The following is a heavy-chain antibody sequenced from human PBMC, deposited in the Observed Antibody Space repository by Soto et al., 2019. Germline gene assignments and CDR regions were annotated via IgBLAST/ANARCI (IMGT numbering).Heavy chain of an antibody. J-gene: IGHJ3*02. D-gene: IGHD4-17*01. V-gene: IGHV3-48*02. CDR2: ISSSRSSI. CDR3: ATSFGDYVSYAFHI. Sequence: EVQLVESGGGLVQPGGSLRLSCAASGFTFNSYSMYWVREAPGKGLEWVSYISSSRSSIYYADSVKGRFTISRDDAKNALHLQMNSLRDEDTTVYYCATSFGDYVSYAFHIWGQGTMVTVSS. CDR1: GFTFNSYS.